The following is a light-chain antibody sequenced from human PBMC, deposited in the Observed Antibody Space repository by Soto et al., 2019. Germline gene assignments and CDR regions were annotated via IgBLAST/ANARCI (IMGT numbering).Light chain of an antibody. CDR1: KLGDKY. CDR2: QDN. V-gene: IGLV3-1*01. J-gene: IGLJ3*02. Sequence: SYELTQPPSVSVSPGQTASITCSGDKLGDKYVSWYQQSPGQSPVLVIYQDNKRPSGIPERFSGSSSGNKATLTISVTQAIVEATYYCQAWDSSTAVFGGGTKVTVL. CDR3: QAWDSSTAV.